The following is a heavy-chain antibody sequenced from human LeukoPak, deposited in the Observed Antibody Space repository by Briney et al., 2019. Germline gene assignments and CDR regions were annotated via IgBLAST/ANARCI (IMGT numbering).Heavy chain of an antibody. V-gene: IGHV3-13*01. J-gene: IGHJ2*01. CDR3: ARAISDYYVLKTGDYRPPWWYFDL. CDR1: GFNFRNYD. D-gene: IGHD3-10*02. Sequence: QAGGSLRRSCSASGFNFRNYDMHWIRQVPGKGLKWVSGIGTAGDTYYTGSVKARFTISREDVKSSLYLQMSSLRARDTAVYYCARAISDYYVLKTGDYRPPWWYFDLWGRGTLVAVSS. CDR2: IGTAGDT.